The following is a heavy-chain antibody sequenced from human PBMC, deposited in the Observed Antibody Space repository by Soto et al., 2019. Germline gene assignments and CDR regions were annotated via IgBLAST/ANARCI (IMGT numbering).Heavy chain of an antibody. CDR2: ISGSGGST. Sequence: GSLRLSCAASGFTFSSYAMSWVRQAPGKGLEWVSAISGSGGSTYYADSVKGRFTISRDNSKNTLYLQMNSLRAEDTAVYYCAKRGTIFGVVIKGIDYWGQGTLVTVSS. CDR1: GFTFSSYA. CDR3: AKRGTIFGVVIKGIDY. V-gene: IGHV3-23*01. J-gene: IGHJ4*02. D-gene: IGHD3-3*01.